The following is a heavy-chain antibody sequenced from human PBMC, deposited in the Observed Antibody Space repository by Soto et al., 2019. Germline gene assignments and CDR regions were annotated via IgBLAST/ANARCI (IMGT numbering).Heavy chain of an antibody. CDR3: AKATATGGGAFDI. V-gene: IGHV3-23*01. CDR1: GFFCSSYD. D-gene: IGHD2-8*02. J-gene: IGHJ3*02. CDR2: ILVDGRT. Sequence: GGSLRLSCAASGFFCSSYDMSWVRQAPGKGLEWVSTILVDGRTFYVDSVKGRFTISRDSSQNTVYLQMNSLTVGDTALYYCAKATATGGGAFDICGQGTMVTVSS.